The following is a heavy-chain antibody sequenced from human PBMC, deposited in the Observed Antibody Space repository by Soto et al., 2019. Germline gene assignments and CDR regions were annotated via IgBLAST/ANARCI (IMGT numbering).Heavy chain of an antibody. V-gene: IGHV4-31*03. CDR1: GGSISSGGYY. CDR2: IYYSGNT. J-gene: IGHJ6*02. CDR3: ARVRYSGYEEWNYGMDV. Sequence: SETLSLTCTVSGGSISSGGYYWSWIRQHPGKGLEWIGYIYYSGNTYYNPSLKSRVTISVDTSKNQFSLKLSSVTAADTAVYYCARVRYSGYEEWNYGMDVWGQGTTVTVSS. D-gene: IGHD5-12*01.